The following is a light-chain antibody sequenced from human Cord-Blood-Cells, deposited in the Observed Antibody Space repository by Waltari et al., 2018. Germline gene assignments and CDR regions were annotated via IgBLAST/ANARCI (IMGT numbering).Light chain of an antibody. CDR3: CSYAGSSTSWV. V-gene: IGLV2-23*01. CDR2: EGS. J-gene: IGLJ3*02. CDR1: SSDVGSYNL. Sequence: QSALTQPASVSGSPGQSFPISCTGTSSDVGSYNLVSWYQQHPGKAPKLMIYEGSKRPSGVSNRFSGSKSGNTASLTISGLQAEDEADYYCCSYAGSSTSWVFGGGTKLTVL.